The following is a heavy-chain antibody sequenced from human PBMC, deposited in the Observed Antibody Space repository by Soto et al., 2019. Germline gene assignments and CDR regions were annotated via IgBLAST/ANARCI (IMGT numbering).Heavy chain of an antibody. D-gene: IGHD2-15*01. CDR3: VRGSRAFYGFDY. CDR2: IYWDDDK. J-gene: IGHJ4*02. V-gene: IGHV2-5*04. CDR1: GFSLSTSEVA. Sequence: QITLKESGPTLVKPTQTLTLTCTFSGFSLSTSEVAVGWIRQPPGKALEWVALIYWDDDKRYSPSLKSRLTLTKDTSKDQVVLTMTNMDPVDTGTYYCVRGSRAFYGFDYWGQGILVTVSS.